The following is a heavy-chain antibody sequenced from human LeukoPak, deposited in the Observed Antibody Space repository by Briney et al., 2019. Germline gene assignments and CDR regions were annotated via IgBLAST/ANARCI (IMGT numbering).Heavy chain of an antibody. J-gene: IGHJ3*02. V-gene: IGHV1-69*05. CDR1: GGTFSSYA. Sequence: GASVKVSCKASGGTFSSYAISWVRQAPGQGLEWMGRIIPIFGTANYAQKFQGRVTITTDESTSTAYMELSSLRSEDTAVYYCARDGEVVAATSIAFDIWGQGTMVTVFS. CDR2: IIPIFGTA. CDR3: ARDGEVVAATSIAFDI. D-gene: IGHD2-15*01.